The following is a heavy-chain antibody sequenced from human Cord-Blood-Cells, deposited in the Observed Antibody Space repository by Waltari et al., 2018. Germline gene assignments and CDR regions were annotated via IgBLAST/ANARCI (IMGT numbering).Heavy chain of an antibody. D-gene: IGHD6-13*01. Sequence: QVQLVQSGAEVNKPGASVKVSCKASGYTFTSYAMHWVRQAPGQRLEWMGWINAGNGNTKYSQKFQGRVTITRDTSASTAYMELSSLRSEDTAVYYCAREKQQLVAYFDYWGQGTLVTVSS. J-gene: IGHJ4*02. CDR3: AREKQQLVAYFDY. V-gene: IGHV1-3*01. CDR1: GYTFTSYA. CDR2: INAGNGNT.